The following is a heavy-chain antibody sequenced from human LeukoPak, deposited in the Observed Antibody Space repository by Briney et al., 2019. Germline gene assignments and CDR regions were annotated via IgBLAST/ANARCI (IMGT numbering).Heavy chain of an antibody. CDR2: INHSGST. J-gene: IGHJ2*01. CDR1: GGSFSGYY. CDR3: ARGLHDRKRYFDL. V-gene: IGHV4-34*01. D-gene: IGHD3-22*01. Sequence: PSETLSLTCAVYGGSFSGYYWSWIRQPPGKGLEWMGEINHSGSTNYNPSLKSRVTISVDTSKNQFSLKLSSVTAADTAVYYCARGLHDRKRYFDLWGRGTLVTVSS.